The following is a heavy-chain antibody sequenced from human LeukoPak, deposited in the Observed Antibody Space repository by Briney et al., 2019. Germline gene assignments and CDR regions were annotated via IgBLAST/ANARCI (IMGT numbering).Heavy chain of an antibody. V-gene: IGHV3-11*01. Sequence: GGSLRLSCAASGFTFSDYYMSWIRQAPGKGLEWVSYISSSGSTIYYADSVKGRFTISRDNAKNSLYLQMNSLRAEDTAVYYCAGDSYSGSYDYWGQGTLVTVSS. CDR2: ISSSGSTI. CDR3: AGDSYSGSYDY. CDR1: GFTFSDYY. D-gene: IGHD1-26*01. J-gene: IGHJ4*02.